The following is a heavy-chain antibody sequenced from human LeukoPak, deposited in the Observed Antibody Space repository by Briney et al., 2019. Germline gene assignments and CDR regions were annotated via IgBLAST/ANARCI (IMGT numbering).Heavy chain of an antibody. D-gene: IGHD3-22*01. V-gene: IGHV3-11*04. J-gene: IGHJ3*02. CDR1: GFTFSDYY. Sequence: GGSLRLSCAASGFTFSDYYMSWIRQAPGKGLEWVSYISSSGSTIYYADSVKGRFTISRDNAKNSLSLQMNSLRAEDTAVYYCARDVYYYDSSGPGRAFDIWGQGTMVTVSS. CDR2: ISSSGSTI. CDR3: ARDVYYYDSSGPGRAFDI.